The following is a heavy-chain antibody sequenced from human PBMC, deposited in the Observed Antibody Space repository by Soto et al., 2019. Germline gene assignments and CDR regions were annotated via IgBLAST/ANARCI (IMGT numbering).Heavy chain of an antibody. D-gene: IGHD5-12*01. Sequence: GASVKVSCKASGGTFSSYAISWVRQAPGQGLEWMGGIIPIFGTANYAQKFQGRVTITADESTSTAYMELSSLRSEDTAVYYCARGSLVATSPIKYYYYYYGMDVWGQGTTVTVSS. V-gene: IGHV1-69*13. J-gene: IGHJ6*02. CDR3: ARGSLVATSPIKYYYYYYGMDV. CDR1: GGTFSSYA. CDR2: IIPIFGTA.